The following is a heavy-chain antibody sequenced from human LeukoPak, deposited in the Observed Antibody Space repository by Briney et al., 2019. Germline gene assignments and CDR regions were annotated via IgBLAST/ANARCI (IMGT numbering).Heavy chain of an antibody. CDR3: AKDLRGSSGTVDY. V-gene: IGHV3-30*18. CDR2: ISYDGSNK. D-gene: IGHD6-19*01. J-gene: IGHJ4*02. Sequence: GGSLRLSCAASGFTFSSYGMHWVRQAPGKGLEWVAVISYDGSNKYYAGSVKGRFTISRDNSKNTLYLQMNSLRAEDTAVYYCAKDLRGSSGTVDYWGQGTLVTVSS. CDR1: GFTFSSYG.